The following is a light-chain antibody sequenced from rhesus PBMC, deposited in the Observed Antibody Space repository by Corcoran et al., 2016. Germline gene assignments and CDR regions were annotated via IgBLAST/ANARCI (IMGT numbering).Light chain of an antibody. CDR3: MHGLDFPYT. V-gene: IGKV2-104*01. CDR2: EFS. Sequence: DIVMTQTPLSLTVTVGEPASISRRSSQSLLDTEHGVTCLVWYLQKPGQSPQLLSDEFSNRASGVPDRFSASGSDTVFTLKISRVEAEDVGIYSCMHGLDFPYTFGQGTKEEIK. J-gene: IGKJ2*01. CDR1: QSLLDTEHGVTC.